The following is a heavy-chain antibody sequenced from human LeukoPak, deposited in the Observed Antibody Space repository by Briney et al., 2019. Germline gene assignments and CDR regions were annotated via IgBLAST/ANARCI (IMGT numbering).Heavy chain of an antibody. CDR3: AKGVKVRGVTEFDF. D-gene: IGHD3-10*01. Sequence: GGSLRLSCAASGFTFSSYAMSWVRQAPGKGLEWVSAITGSGGSTYYADSVKGRFTISRDNSKNTLYLQMNSLRAEDTAVYYCAKGVKVRGVTEFDFWGQGTLATVSS. J-gene: IGHJ4*02. V-gene: IGHV3-23*01. CDR2: ITGSGGST. CDR1: GFTFSSYA.